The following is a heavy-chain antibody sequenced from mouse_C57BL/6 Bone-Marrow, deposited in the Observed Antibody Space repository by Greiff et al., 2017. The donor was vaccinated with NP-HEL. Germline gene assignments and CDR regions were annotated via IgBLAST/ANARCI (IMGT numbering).Heavy chain of an antibody. CDR2: IYPGGGYT. Sequence: QVQLQQSGAELVRPGTSVKMSCKASGYTFTNYWIGWAKQRPGHGLEWIGDIYPGGGYTNYNEKFKGKATLTADKSSSTAYMQFSSLTSEDSAIYYCAREGVTTGSAYWGQGTLVTVSA. CDR3: AREGVTTGSAY. CDR1: GYTFTNYW. V-gene: IGHV1-63*01. J-gene: IGHJ3*01. D-gene: IGHD2-2*01.